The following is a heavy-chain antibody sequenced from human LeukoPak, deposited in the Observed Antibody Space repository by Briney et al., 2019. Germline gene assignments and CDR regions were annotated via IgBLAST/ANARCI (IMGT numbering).Heavy chain of an antibody. CDR1: GFTFSNHA. J-gene: IGHJ4*02. D-gene: IGHD2-21*01. CDR2: ISGGGRTT. Sequence: PGGSLRLSCAASGFTFSNHAMSWVRQAPGKGLQWVSVISGGGRTTEYADSVKGRFTVSRDNSVNTLSLHMDSLRVEDTAIYYCAKNVVFTRYFDSWGQGTPVTVSS. CDR3: AKNVVFTRYFDS. V-gene: IGHV3-23*01.